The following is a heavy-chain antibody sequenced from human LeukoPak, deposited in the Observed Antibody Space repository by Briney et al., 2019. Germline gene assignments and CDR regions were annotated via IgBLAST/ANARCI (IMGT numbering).Heavy chain of an antibody. Sequence: GGSLRLSCAASGFTFSNYLMHWVRQAPGKGLVCVSRITSDGSSTHYADSVKGRFTISRDNAKNTLYLQMNSLTAEDTAVYYCVSLGYCSTSSCQPWGQGTLVTVSS. CDR1: GFTFSNYL. J-gene: IGHJ4*02. V-gene: IGHV3-74*01. D-gene: IGHD2-2*01. CDR3: VSLGYCSTSSCQP. CDR2: ITSDGSST.